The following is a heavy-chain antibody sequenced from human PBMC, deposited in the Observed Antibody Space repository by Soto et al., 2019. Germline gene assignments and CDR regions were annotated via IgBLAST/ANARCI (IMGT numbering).Heavy chain of an antibody. V-gene: IGHV3-30*03. CDR1: GFTFSNNG. Sequence: QVHLVESGGGLVQPGRSLRLSCVASGFTFSNNGIHWVRQAPGKGLEWVAVISSDGSKKYYADSVKGRFTISRDNSKNTLYLQMNSLRAEDTAVYYCAMDLYGGSSRFDYWGQGTLVTVSS. D-gene: IGHD2-15*01. CDR3: AMDLYGGSSRFDY. CDR2: ISSDGSKK. J-gene: IGHJ4*02.